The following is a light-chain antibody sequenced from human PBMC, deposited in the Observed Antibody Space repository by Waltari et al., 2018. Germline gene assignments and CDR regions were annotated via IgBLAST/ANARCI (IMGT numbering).Light chain of an antibody. CDR3: SSYAGSYTLRL. V-gene: IGLV2-11*02. CDR2: DVT. Sequence: QSALNQPRSVSRSPGQSVTLSCTGTSSDIGAYNYVSCYHHHPAQAPKPILYDVTKRPSGVPDRFSGSKSGNTASLTISGLQAEDEADYYCSSYAGSYTLRLFGTGTKVTVL. CDR1: SSDIGAYNY. J-gene: IGLJ1*01.